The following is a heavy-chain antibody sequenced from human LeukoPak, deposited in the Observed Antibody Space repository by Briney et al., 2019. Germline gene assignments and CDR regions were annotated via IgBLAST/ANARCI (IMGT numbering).Heavy chain of an antibody. CDR2: ISAYNGNT. J-gene: IGHJ6*03. D-gene: IGHD3-10*01. CDR1: GYTFTSYG. Sequence: ASVKVSCKASGYTFTSYGISWVRQAPGQGLEWMGWISAYNGNTNYAQKLQGRVTMTTDTSTSTAYMELRSLRSDDTAVYYCARERRYYGSGSYYNEGPRYYYYYYMDVWGKGTTVTISS. CDR3: ARERRYYGSGSYYNEGPRYYYYYYMDV. V-gene: IGHV1-18*01.